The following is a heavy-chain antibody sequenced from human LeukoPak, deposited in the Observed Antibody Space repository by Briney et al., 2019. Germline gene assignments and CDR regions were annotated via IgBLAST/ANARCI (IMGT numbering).Heavy chain of an antibody. CDR2: IYYSGRT. D-gene: IGHD5-12*01. V-gene: IGHV4-39*01. CDR3: ARRDIVATIDS. J-gene: IGHJ4*02. Sequence: SETLSLTCTVSGGSITSSSYYWAWIRQPPEKGLVWIGSIYYSGRTFYNPSLKSRVTISADMSKNQFSLKLSSVAAADTSVYYCARRDIVATIDSWGQGTLVTVSS. CDR1: GGSITSSSYY.